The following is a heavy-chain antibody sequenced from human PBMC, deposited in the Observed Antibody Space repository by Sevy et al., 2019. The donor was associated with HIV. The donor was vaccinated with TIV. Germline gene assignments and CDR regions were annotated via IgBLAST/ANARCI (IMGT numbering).Heavy chain of an antibody. CDR2: IYYSGST. CDR1: GGSISSSSYY. Sequence: SETLSLTCTVSGGSISSSSYYWGWIRQPPGKGLAWIGSIYYSGSTYYNPSLKSRVTISVDTSKNQFSLKLSSVTAADTAVYYCARLYYYDSSGYYSPNWFDPWGQGTLVTVSS. D-gene: IGHD3-22*01. J-gene: IGHJ5*02. V-gene: IGHV4-39*01. CDR3: ARLYYYDSSGYYSPNWFDP.